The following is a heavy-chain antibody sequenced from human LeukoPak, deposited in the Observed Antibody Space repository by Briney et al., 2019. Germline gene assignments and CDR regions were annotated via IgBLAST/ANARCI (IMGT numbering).Heavy chain of an antibody. CDR1: GYTFNSYY. CDR3: ARDRGYSGYDFDY. Sequence: ASVKVSCKAYGYTFNSYYIHWVRQAPGQGLEWMGIINPSGGSAGYAQKFQGRVTMTIDTSTSTVYMELSSLRSEDTAVYYCARDRGYSGYDFDYWGQGTLVTVSS. CDR2: INPSGGSA. V-gene: IGHV1-46*02. J-gene: IGHJ4*02. D-gene: IGHD5-12*01.